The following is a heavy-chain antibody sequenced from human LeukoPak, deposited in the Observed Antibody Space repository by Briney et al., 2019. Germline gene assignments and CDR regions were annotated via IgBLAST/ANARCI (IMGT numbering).Heavy chain of an antibody. CDR3: ARTYRGNWFDP. D-gene: IGHD3-10*01. CDR1: GGSLSSGSYY. V-gene: IGHV4-61*02. CDR2: IYTSGST. Sequence: PSQTLSLTCTVSGGSLSSGSYYWSWIRQPAGRGLEWIGRIYTSGSTNYNPSLKSRVTISVDPSKNQFSLKLSPVTAADTAVYYCARTYRGNWFDPWGQGSLVTVSS. J-gene: IGHJ5*02.